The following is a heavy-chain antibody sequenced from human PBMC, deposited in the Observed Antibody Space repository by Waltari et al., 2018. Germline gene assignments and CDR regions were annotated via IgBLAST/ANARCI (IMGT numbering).Heavy chain of an antibody. V-gene: IGHV1-8*01. CDR3: ATWYYYGSGIDY. CDR1: GYTFTSYD. CDR2: MNPNSGNT. J-gene: IGHJ4*02. D-gene: IGHD3-10*01. Sequence: QVQLVQSGAEVKKPGASVKVSCKASGYTFTSYDINWVRQATGQGLEWMGWMNPNSGNTGYAQKFQGRVTMTEDTSTDTAYMELSSLRSEDTAVYYCATWYYYGSGIDYWGQGTLVTVSS.